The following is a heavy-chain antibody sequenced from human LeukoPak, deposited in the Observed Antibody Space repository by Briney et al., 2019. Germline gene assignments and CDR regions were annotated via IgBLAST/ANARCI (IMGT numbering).Heavy chain of an antibody. Sequence: PGGSLRLSCAASGFIFSDYYMTWIRPAPGKGLEWLSSISGSGSDTNYADSVKGRFTTSRDNAKNSLYLQMNSLRAEDTAVYYCARVGSIAAAGTPDYWGQGTLVTVSS. CDR3: ARVGSIAAAGTPDY. J-gene: IGHJ4*02. V-gene: IGHV3-11*06. CDR2: ISGSGSDT. D-gene: IGHD6-13*01. CDR1: GFIFSDYY.